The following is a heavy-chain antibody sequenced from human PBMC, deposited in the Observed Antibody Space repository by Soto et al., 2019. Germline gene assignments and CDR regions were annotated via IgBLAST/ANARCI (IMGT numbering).Heavy chain of an antibody. J-gene: IGHJ6*02. D-gene: IGHD3-10*01. V-gene: IGHV1-69*05. CDR3: ARPAYRDAGYYYYGMDV. CDR1: GGTFSSYA. CDR2: IIPIFGTA. Sequence: GASVKVSCKASGGTFSSYAISWVRQAPGQGLEWMGGIIPIFGTANYADSVKGRFTISRDNSKNTLYLQMNSLRAEDTAVYYCARPAYRDAGYYYYGMDVWGQGTTVTVSS.